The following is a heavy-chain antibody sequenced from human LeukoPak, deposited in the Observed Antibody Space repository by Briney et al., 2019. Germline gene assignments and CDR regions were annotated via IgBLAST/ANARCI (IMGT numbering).Heavy chain of an antibody. D-gene: IGHD3-10*01. Sequence: PGGSLRLSCAASGFTFSSYWMSWVRQAPGKGLEWVANIKQDGSEKYYVDSVKGRFTISRDNAKNALYLEMNSLRVGDTAVYYCARERMYSGSGSTYPYYDYWGQGTLVTVSS. J-gene: IGHJ4*02. CDR1: GFTFSSYW. CDR2: IKQDGSEK. CDR3: ARERMYSGSGSTYPYYDY. V-gene: IGHV3-7*01.